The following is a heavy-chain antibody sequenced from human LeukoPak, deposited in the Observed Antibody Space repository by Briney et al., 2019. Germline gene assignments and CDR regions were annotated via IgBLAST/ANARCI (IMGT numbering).Heavy chain of an antibody. D-gene: IGHD1-26*01. CDR3: ARAGWELGRLNWFDP. CDR2: INSDGSST. V-gene: IGHV3-74*01. J-gene: IGHJ5*02. CDR1: GFTFSSYW. Sequence: GGSLRLSCAASGFTFSSYWMHWVRQAPGKGLVWVSRINSDGSSTSYADSVKGRFTISRDNAKNTLYLQMNSLRAEGTAVYYCARAGWELGRLNWFDPWGQGTLVTVSS.